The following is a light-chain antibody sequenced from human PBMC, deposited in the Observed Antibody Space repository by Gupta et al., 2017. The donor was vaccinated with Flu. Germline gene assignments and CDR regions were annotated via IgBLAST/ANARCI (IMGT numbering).Light chain of an antibody. Sequence: IVMTQSPASLSLSPGERATLSCSASQFVSKNLAWYQQRSGQAPRLLIYEASLRATDVPPRFNGSGFGTEFTLSISSLRPEDSAIYYCQQHNSWPLGFDGGTRVEIK. V-gene: IGKV3-15*01. CDR2: EAS. J-gene: IGKJ4*01. CDR3: QQHNSWPLG. CDR1: QFVSKN.